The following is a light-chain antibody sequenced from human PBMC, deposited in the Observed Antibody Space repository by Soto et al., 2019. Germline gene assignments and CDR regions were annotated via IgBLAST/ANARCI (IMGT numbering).Light chain of an antibody. CDR1: QSVSSN. Sequence: DIVMTQSPATLSVSPGERATLSCRASQSVSSNLAWYQQKPGQAPRLLIYGTSSRATGIPDRFSGSGSGTDFTLTITRLEPEDFAVYYCHQYGISPPRTFGQGTKVDIK. J-gene: IGKJ1*01. CDR3: HQYGISPPRT. V-gene: IGKV3-20*01. CDR2: GTS.